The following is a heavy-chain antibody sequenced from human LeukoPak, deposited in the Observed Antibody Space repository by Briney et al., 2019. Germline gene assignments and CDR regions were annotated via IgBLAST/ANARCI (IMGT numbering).Heavy chain of an antibody. Sequence: GGSLRLSCAASGFTFSSCAMSWVRQGPGKGLEWVSAISVIGDSTYYADSVKGRFTISRDNSKNTLYLQMNSLRAEDTAVYYCAKDPNEYYFDYWGQGTLVTVSS. CDR1: GFTFSSCA. J-gene: IGHJ4*02. CDR2: ISVIGDST. D-gene: IGHD1-1*01. V-gene: IGHV3-23*01. CDR3: AKDPNEYYFDY.